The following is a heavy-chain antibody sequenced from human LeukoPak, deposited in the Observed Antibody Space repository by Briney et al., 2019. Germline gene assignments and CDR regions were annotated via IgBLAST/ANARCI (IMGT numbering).Heavy chain of an antibody. D-gene: IGHD3-9*01. Sequence: SETLSLTCTVSGGSISSYYWSWIRQPAGKGLEWIGRIYTSGSTNYNPSLKSRVTMSVDTFKNQFSLKLSSVTAADTAVYYCARGGLRYFDWSTNYYMDVWGKGTTVTISS. CDR1: GGSISSYY. V-gene: IGHV4-4*07. J-gene: IGHJ6*03. CDR3: ARGGLRYFDWSTNYYMDV. CDR2: IYTSGST.